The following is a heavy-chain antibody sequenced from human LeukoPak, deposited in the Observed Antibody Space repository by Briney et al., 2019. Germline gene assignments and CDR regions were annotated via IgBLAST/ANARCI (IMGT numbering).Heavy chain of an antibody. CDR3: ARVSPTWRIYCSSTSCNSPPVYFDY. CDR2: IYHSGST. CDR1: GGSISSGGYY. V-gene: IGHV4-30-2*01. J-gene: IGHJ4*02. D-gene: IGHD2-2*01. Sequence: PSETLSLTCTVSGGSISSGGYYWSWIRQPPGKGLEWIGYIYHSGSTYYNPSLKSRVTISVDRSKNQFSLKLSSVTAADTAVYYCARVSPTWRIYCSSTSCNSPPVYFDYWGQGTLVTVSS.